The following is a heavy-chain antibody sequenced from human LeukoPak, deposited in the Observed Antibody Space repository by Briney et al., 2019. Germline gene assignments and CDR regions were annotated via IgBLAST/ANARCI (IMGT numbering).Heavy chain of an antibody. V-gene: IGHV1-69*06. J-gene: IGHJ4*02. CDR1: GRTFSSYA. Sequence: SVKVSCKASGRTFSSYAISWVRQAPGQGLEWMGGIIPIFGTANYAQKFQGRVTITADKSTSTAYMELSSLRSEDTAVYYCARGYRRMDYFDYWGQGTLVTVSS. CDR3: ARGYRRMDYFDY. D-gene: IGHD2-15*01. CDR2: IIPIFGTA.